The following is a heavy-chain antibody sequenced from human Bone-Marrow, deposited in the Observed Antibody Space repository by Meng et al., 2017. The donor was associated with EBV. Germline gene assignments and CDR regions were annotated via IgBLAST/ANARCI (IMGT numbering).Heavy chain of an antibody. D-gene: IGHD6-13*01. CDR3: ARDKQQLVFDY. CDR2: IWYDGSNK. Sequence: QVQLVESGXGVVQPXRSLRLSCAASGFTFSSYGMHWVRQAPGKGLEWVAVIWYDGSNKYYADSVKGRFTISRDNSKNTLYLQMNSLRAEDTAVYYCARDKQQLVFDYWGQGTLVTVAS. J-gene: IGHJ4*02. V-gene: IGHV3-33*01. CDR1: GFTFSSYG.